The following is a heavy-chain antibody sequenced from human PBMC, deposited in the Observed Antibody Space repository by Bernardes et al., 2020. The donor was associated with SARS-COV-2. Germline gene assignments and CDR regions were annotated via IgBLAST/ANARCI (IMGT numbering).Heavy chain of an antibody. V-gene: IGHV3-74*01. CDR3: ARAGYYRFDY. CDR1: GFTFSSSW. J-gene: IGHJ4*02. Sequence: GWSLLPSFAASGFTFSSSWMHWVRQAPGKGLVWVARMNSDGSTINYADSVKDRFTISRDNAENTLYLQMNSLRAEDTAVYYCARAGYYRFDYWGQGTLVTVSS. CDR2: MNSDGSTI. D-gene: IGHD3-22*01.